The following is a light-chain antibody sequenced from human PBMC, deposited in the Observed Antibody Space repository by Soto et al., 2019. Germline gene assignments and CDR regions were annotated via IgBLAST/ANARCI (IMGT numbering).Light chain of an antibody. CDR2: GNS. J-gene: IGLJ1*01. V-gene: IGLV1-40*01. Sequence: QSVLTQPPSGSGAPGQRVTISCTGSSCNIGAGYDVHWYQQLPGTAPKLLIYGNSNRPSGVPDRFSGSKSGTSASLAITGLQAEDEADYYCQSYDSSLSGSYVFGTGTKLTVL. CDR1: SCNIGAGYD. CDR3: QSYDSSLSGSYV.